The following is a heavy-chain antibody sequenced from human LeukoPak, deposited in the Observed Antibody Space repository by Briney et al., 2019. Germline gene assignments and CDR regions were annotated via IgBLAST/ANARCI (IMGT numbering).Heavy chain of an antibody. Sequence: SQTLSLTCTVSGGSISSGSYYWSWIRQPAGKGLEYIGRIYTSGSTNYNPSLKSRVTISVDTSKNHFSLKLSSVTAADTAVYYCARDQTYSGSGIYTYFDYWGQGILVTVSS. J-gene: IGHJ4*02. CDR3: ARDQTYSGSGIYTYFDY. CDR2: IYTSGST. D-gene: IGHD3-10*01. V-gene: IGHV4-61*02. CDR1: GGSISSGSYY.